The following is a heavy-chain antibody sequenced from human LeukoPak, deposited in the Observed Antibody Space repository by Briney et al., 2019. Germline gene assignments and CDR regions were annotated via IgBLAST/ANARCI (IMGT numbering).Heavy chain of an antibody. CDR2: IKQDGSEK. Sequence: GGSLRLSCAASGFTFSSYWMSWVRQAPGKGLEWVANIKQDGSEKYYVDSVKGRFTISRDNAKNSLYLQMNSLRAEDTAVYYCARGFLAVAGFYYFDYWGQGTLVTVSS. J-gene: IGHJ4*02. CDR3: ARGFLAVAGFYYFDY. V-gene: IGHV3-7*01. CDR1: GFTFSSYW. D-gene: IGHD6-19*01.